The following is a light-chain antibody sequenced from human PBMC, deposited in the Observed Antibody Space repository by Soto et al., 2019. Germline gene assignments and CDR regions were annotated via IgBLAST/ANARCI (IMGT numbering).Light chain of an antibody. Sequence: QSALTQPASVSGSPGQSIAISCTETSSDVGYSNYVSWYQQLPGKAPKLMIYDVSDRPSGVSNRFSGSKSGSTASLTISGLQAEDEADYYCSSYTSSSLYVFGTGTKLTVL. J-gene: IGLJ1*01. CDR1: SSDVGYSNY. CDR2: DVS. V-gene: IGLV2-14*01. CDR3: SSYTSSSLYV.